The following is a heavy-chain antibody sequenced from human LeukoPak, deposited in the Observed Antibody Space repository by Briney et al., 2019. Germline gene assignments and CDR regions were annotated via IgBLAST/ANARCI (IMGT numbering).Heavy chain of an antibody. CDR2: INHSGST. CDR3: ARLEVLLYYYYYIDV. V-gene: IGHV4-34*01. J-gene: IGHJ6*03. Sequence: LXXLSLTCAVYGGSFSGYYWSWIRQPPGKGLEWIGEINHSGSTHYNPSLKSRVTISVDTSKNQFSLKLTSVTAADTAVYYCARLEVLLYYYYYIDVWDRGTTVTVSS. D-gene: IGHD3-10*01. CDR1: GGSFSGYY.